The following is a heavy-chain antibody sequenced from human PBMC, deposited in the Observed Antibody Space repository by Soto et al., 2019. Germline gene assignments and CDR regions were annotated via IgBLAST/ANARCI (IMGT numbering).Heavy chain of an antibody. CDR3: ARDYPPNGMDV. CDR2: IYSGGST. J-gene: IGHJ6*02. Sequence: PGGSLRLSCAASGFTFSSCDRSWVRQAPGKGLEWVSVIYSGGSTYYADSVKGRFTISRDNSKNTLYLQMNSLRAEDTAVYYCARDYPPNGMDVWGQGTTVTVSS. CDR1: GFTFSSCD. V-gene: IGHV3-66*01.